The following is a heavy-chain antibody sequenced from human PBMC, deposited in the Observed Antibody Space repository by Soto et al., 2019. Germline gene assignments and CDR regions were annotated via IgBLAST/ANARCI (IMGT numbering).Heavy chain of an antibody. CDR1: GFTFSSYA. CDR3: AREVGGRLLVPAAGGYYYYGMDV. CDR2: ISYDGSNR. D-gene: IGHD2-2*01. Sequence: QVQLVESGGGVVQPGRSLRLSCAASGFTFSSYAMHWVRQAPGKGLEWVAVISYDGSNRYYADSVKGRFTISRDNSKNTLYLQMNSLRAEDTAVYYCAREVGGRLLVPAAGGYYYYGMDVWGQGTTVTVSS. V-gene: IGHV3-30-3*01. J-gene: IGHJ6*02.